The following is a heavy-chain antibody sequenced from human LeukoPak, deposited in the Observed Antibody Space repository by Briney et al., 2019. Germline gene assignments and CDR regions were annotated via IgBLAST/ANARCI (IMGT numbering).Heavy chain of an antibody. CDR2: GHYSGST. V-gene: IGHV4-59*08. D-gene: IGHD4-17*01. Sequence: SETLPLTCTVSGGTISNYHWSWIRQVPDKGLEWIGYGHYSGSTKYNPSLKSRATMSVDMSKNEYSLKLTSVTAADTAMYYCARHSSATGRYFDYWGRGTLVTVSS. CDR3: ARHSSATGRYFDY. J-gene: IGHJ4*02. CDR1: GGTISNYH.